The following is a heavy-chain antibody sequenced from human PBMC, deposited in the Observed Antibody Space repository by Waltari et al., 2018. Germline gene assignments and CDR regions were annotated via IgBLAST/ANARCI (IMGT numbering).Heavy chain of an antibody. CDR1: GFTFSSYG. CDR3: AKGGGYYMDV. V-gene: IGHV3-30*02. J-gene: IGHJ6*03. CDR2: IRYDGSNK. Sequence: QVQLVESGGGVVQPGGSLRLSCAASGFTFSSYGMHWVRQAPGKGLEWVAFIRYDGSNKYYAGSVKGRFTISRDNSKNTLYLEMNSLRAEDTAVYYCAKGGGYYMDVWGKGTTVTVSS. D-gene: IGHD2-15*01.